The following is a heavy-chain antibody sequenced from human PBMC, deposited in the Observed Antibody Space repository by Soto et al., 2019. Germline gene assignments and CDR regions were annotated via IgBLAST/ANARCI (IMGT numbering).Heavy chain of an antibody. D-gene: IGHD7-27*01. CDR3: ARLTTIITGAFDD. CDR1: GASIGSGSYY. CDR2: IYDSGRT. V-gene: IGHV4-31*03. J-gene: IGHJ4*02. Sequence: QVQLQESGPGLVQPSQTLSLTCTVSGASIGSGSYYWSWIRQYPGEGLVWIGHIYDSGRTYYNPSLESRVSISIDTSKNEFSLTLTSVTAADTAVYYCARLTTIITGAFDDWGLGTVLTVSS.